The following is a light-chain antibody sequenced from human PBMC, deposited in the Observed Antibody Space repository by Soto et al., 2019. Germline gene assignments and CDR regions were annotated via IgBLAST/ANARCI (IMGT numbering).Light chain of an antibody. CDR2: GAS. CDR1: QTVSGSY. Sequence: ENVLTQSPGTLSLSPGERATLSCRASQTVSGSYVAWYQQKPGQTPRLLIYGASSRATGIPDRFSGSGSGTEFTLTISSLQPDDCATYYCHTYNSYSLHTFGQGTKVDIK. V-gene: IGKV3-20*01. J-gene: IGKJ2*01. CDR3: HTYNSYSLHT.